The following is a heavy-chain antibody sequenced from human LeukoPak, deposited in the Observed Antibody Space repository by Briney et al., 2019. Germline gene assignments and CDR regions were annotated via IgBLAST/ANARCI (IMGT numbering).Heavy chain of an antibody. D-gene: IGHD3-9*01. Sequence: SEALSLTCTVSGGSISSYYWSWIRQPPGKGLEWIGYIYYSGSTNYNPSLKSRVTISVDTSKNQFSLKLSSVTAADTAVYYCARESYDRFYFDYWGQGTLVTVSS. CDR3: ARESYDRFYFDY. J-gene: IGHJ4*02. CDR2: IYYSGST. V-gene: IGHV4-59*01. CDR1: GGSISSYY.